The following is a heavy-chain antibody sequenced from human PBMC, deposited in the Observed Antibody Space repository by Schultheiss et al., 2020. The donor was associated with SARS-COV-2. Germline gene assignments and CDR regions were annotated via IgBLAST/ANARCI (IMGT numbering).Heavy chain of an antibody. D-gene: IGHD2-2*01. CDR3: ARSDIVVLPGDY. Sequence: GESLKISCAASGFTFSSYCMNWVRQAPGKGLEWVSSISTTSNYIYYADSLKGRFTISRDNAKNSLYLQMNSLRVEDTAVYYCARSDIVVLPGDYWGQGTLVTVSS. J-gene: IGHJ4*02. V-gene: IGHV3-21*01. CDR1: GFTFSSYC. CDR2: ISTTSNYI.